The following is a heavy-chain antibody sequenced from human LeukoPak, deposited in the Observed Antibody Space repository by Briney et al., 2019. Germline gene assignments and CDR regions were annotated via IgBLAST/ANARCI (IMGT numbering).Heavy chain of an antibody. CDR3: ARGYLEGVDY. CDR2: IYSGGST. CDR1: GFTVSSNY. Sequence: PGGSLRLSCAASGFTVSSNYMSWVRQAPGKGLEWVSIIYSGGSTFYADFVKGRFTISRDNSKNTLYLQMNSLRAEDTAVYYCARGYLEGVDYWGQGTLVTVSS. J-gene: IGHJ4*02. D-gene: IGHD3-10*01. V-gene: IGHV3-53*01.